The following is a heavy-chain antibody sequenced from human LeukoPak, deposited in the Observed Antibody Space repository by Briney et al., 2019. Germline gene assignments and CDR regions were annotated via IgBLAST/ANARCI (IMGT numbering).Heavy chain of an antibody. CDR2: ISSSSSTI. J-gene: IGHJ4*02. Sequence: GGSLRLSCAASGFTFSSYSMNWVRQAPGKGLEWVSYISSSSSTIYYANSVKGRFTISRDNAKNSLYLQMNSLRGEDTAVYYCARDGSGYDFDYWGQGAQGTVSS. V-gene: IGHV3-48*01. CDR3: ARDGSGYDFDY. CDR1: GFTFSSYS. D-gene: IGHD5-12*01.